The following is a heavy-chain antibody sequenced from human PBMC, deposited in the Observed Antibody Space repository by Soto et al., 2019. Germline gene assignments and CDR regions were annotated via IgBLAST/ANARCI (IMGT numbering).Heavy chain of an antibody. V-gene: IGHV4-59*01. CDR2: IYYSGST. J-gene: IGHJ6*03. CDR1: GGSISSYY. CDR3: ARDASDQKKAYYYYMDV. D-gene: IGHD2-2*01. Sequence: TSETLSLTCTVSGGSISSYYWSWIRQPPGKGLEWIGYIYYSGSTNYNPSLKSRVTISVDTSKNQFSLKLSSVTAADTAVYYCARDASDQKKAYYYYMDVWGKGTTVTVSS.